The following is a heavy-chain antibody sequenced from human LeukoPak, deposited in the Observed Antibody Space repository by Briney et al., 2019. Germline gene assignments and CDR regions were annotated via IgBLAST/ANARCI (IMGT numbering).Heavy chain of an antibody. J-gene: IGHJ3*02. CDR2: FYHSGST. CDR3: ARGEARWLQGDAFDI. Sequence: SETLSLTCTVSGYSISSGYYWGWIRQPPGKGLEWIGTFYHSGSTYYNPSLKSRVTISIDTSKNQFSLKLSSVTAADTAVYYCARGEARWLQGDAFDIWGQGTMVTVSS. CDR1: GYSISSGYY. D-gene: IGHD5-24*01. V-gene: IGHV4-38-2*02.